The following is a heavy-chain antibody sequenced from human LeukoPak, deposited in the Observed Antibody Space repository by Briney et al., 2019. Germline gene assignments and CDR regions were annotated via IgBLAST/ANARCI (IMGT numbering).Heavy chain of an antibody. CDR1: GGTFRNYA. CDR2: INPSGGTT. J-gene: IGHJ5*02. V-gene: IGHV1-46*01. CDR3: AREAFTIFGLVRTQTTKGPHRFDP. Sequence: ASVKVSCKASGGTFRNYALSWVRQAPGQGLEWMGIINPSGGTTNYAQRFQGRVTMTRDMSTSTVYMELSSLRSEDTAVYYCAREAFTIFGLVRTQTTKGPHRFDPWGQGTLVTVSS. D-gene: IGHD3-3*01.